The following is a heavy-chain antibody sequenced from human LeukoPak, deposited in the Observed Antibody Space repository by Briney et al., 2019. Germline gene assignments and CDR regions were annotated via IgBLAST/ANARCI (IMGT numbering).Heavy chain of an antibody. CDR1: GYSFTSYW. CDR2: IYPGDSDT. CDR3: ASLYYYDSSGYFDY. J-gene: IGHJ4*02. V-gene: IGHV5-51*01. Sequence: GESLKISCKGSGYSFTSYWIGWVRQMPGKGLEWMGIIYPGDSDTSYSPPFQGQVTISSDKSISTAYLQWSSLKASDTAMYYCASLYYYDSSGYFDYWGQGTLVTVSS. D-gene: IGHD3-22*01.